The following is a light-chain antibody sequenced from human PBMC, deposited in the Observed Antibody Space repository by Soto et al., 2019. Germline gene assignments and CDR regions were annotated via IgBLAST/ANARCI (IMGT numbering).Light chain of an antibody. CDR3: LQYNAFSQT. V-gene: IGKV1-5*01. CDR1: QSLNTW. CDR2: DAS. Sequence: DIQMTQSPSNLSASVGDRVTITCRASQSLNTWLAWYQQKPGKVPKVLIYDASSLESGVPARFSGSGSGTEFTLSIGSLQPDDSATYVCLQYNAFSQTFGQGTKVEI. J-gene: IGKJ1*01.